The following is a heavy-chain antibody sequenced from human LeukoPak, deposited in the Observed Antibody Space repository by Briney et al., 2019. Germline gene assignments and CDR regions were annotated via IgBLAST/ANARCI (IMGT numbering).Heavy chain of an antibody. CDR1: GGSFSGYY. V-gene: IGHV4-34*01. CDR3: ARQFGEYVWGSYRPFDY. D-gene: IGHD3-16*02. Sequence: SETLSLTCAVYGGSFSGYYWSWIRQPPGKGLEWIGEINHSGSTNYNPSLKSRVTISVDTSKNQFSLTLSSVTAADTAVYYCARQFGEYVWGSYRPFDYWGQGTLVTVSS. CDR2: INHSGST. J-gene: IGHJ4*02.